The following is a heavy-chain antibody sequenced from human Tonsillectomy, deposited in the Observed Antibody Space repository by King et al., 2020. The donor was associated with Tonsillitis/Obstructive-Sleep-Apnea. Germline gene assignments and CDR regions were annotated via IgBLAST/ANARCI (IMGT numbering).Heavy chain of an antibody. CDR1: GFTFSDYY. Sequence: VQLVESGGGLVKPGGSLRLSCAASGFTFSDYYMSWIRQAPGKGLEWVSYISSSTSYTNYADSVKGRFTISRDNAKNSLYLQMNSLRAEDTAVYYCARVLSPRGHDYYYMDVWGKGTTVTVSS. D-gene: IGHD3-10*01. CDR2: ISSSTSYT. V-gene: IGHV3-11*05. CDR3: ARVLSPRGHDYYYMDV. J-gene: IGHJ6*03.